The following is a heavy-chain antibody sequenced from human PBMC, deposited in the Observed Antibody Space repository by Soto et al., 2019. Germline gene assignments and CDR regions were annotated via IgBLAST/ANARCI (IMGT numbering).Heavy chain of an antibody. CDR1: GYTFTSYA. D-gene: IGHD6-13*01. CDR2: INAGNGNT. Sequence: ASVKVSCKASGYTFTSYAMHWVRQAPGQRLEWMGWINAGNGNTKYSQKFQDRVTITRDTSASTAYMELGSLRSEDTAVYYCARDFAAAGIVLNWFDPWGQGTLVTVSS. V-gene: IGHV1-3*01. J-gene: IGHJ5*02. CDR3: ARDFAAAGIVLNWFDP.